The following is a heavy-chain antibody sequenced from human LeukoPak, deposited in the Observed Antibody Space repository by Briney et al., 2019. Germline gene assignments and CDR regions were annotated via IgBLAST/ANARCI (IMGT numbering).Heavy chain of an antibody. J-gene: IGHJ5*02. D-gene: IGHD3-22*01. CDR2: IYYSGST. V-gene: IGHV4-59*08. CDR3: ARLGTGYDSSGYSIGWFDP. Sequence: SETLSLTCTVSGGSISSYYWSWIRQPPGKGLEWIGYIYYSGSTNYNPSLKSRVTISVDTSKNQFSLRLSSVTAADTAVYYCARLGTGYDSSGYSIGWFDPWGQGTLVTVSS. CDR1: GGSISSYY.